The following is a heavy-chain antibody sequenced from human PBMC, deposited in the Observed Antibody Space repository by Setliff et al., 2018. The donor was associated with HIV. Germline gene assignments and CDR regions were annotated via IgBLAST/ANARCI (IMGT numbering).Heavy chain of an antibody. CDR1: GGSIIDSRHF. J-gene: IGHJ5*01. D-gene: IGHD3-3*01. Sequence: PSETLSLTCTVSGGSIIDSRHFWGWIRQPPGKGLEWIGSVYYSGITYYSSSLKSRVTVSVDTSRIQFSLKLTSVTAADTAVYKCVRHVWSDDFLVPGWFDSWSQGTLVTVSS. V-gene: IGHV4-39*01. CDR2: VYYSGIT. CDR3: VRHVWSDDFLVPGWFDS.